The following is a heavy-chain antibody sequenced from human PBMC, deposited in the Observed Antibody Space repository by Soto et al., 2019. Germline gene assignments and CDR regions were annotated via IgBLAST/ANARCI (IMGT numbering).Heavy chain of an antibody. V-gene: IGHV4-34*01. D-gene: IGHD7-27*01. CDR2: IYDSGNT. CDR1: GGSFSGYY. Sequence: SETLSLTCAVYGGSFSGYYWSRIRQPPGKGLEWIGEIYDSGNTRYNPSLKSRVTISKDTSKNELSLKLNPVTVADTAVYYCATCQLGESCCAMDIWGQGTTVTVSS. CDR3: ATCQLGESCCAMDI. J-gene: IGHJ6*02.